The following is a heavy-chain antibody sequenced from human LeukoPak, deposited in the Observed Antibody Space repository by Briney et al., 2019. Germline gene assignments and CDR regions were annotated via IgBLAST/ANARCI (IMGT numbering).Heavy chain of an antibody. D-gene: IGHD6-13*01. CDR1: GFIFSTYV. CDR2: ITGSGGDT. CDR3: AKGSRSYSSSWYYFDS. J-gene: IGHJ4*02. V-gene: IGHV3-23*01. Sequence: GGSLRLSCAASGFIFSTYVMSWVRQAPGKGLEWVSAITGSGGDTYYEDSVKGRFIISRDNSKNTLYLQMNSLRAEDTAVYYCAKGSRSYSSSWYYFDSWGQGTLVTVSS.